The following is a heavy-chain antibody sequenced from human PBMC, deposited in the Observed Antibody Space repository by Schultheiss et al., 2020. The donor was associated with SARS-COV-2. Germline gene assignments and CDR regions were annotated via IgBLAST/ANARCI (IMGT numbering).Heavy chain of an antibody. Sequence: GGSLRLSCAASGFTFSTYWMNWVRQAPGKGLEWVSSISSSSSYIYYADSVKGRFTISRDNSKNTLYLQMNSLRAEDTAVYYCARVWDSSSSLHYFDYWGQGTLVTVSS. V-gene: IGHV3-21*01. J-gene: IGHJ4*02. D-gene: IGHD6-6*01. CDR2: ISSSSSYI. CDR3: ARVWDSSSSLHYFDY. CDR1: GFTFSTYW.